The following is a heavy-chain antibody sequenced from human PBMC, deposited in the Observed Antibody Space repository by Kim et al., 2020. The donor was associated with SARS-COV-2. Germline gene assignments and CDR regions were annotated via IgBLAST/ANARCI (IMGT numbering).Heavy chain of an antibody. CDR1: GFTVTTNY. V-gene: IGHV3-53*01. D-gene: IGHD2-15*01. CDR2: IYANGST. CDR3: ARQGYWSGLDY. Sequence: GGSLRLSCAASGFTVTTNYITWVHQAPGRGLEWVSVIYANGSTYYADSVKGRFSISRDNSKNMVYLQMDSLRAEDTAVYFCARQGYWSGLDYWGPGTLLT. J-gene: IGHJ4*02.